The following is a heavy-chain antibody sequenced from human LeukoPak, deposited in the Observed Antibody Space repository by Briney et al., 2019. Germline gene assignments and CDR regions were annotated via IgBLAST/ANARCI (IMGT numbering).Heavy chain of an antibody. Sequence: KPSETLSLTCTVSGGSISSGGYYWSWIRQPPGKGLEWIGYIYLSGSTYYNPSLKSRVTISVDRSKNQFSLKLSSVTAADTAVYYCARHGVMVRGGDPYFDLWGRGTLVTVSS. CDR2: IYLSGST. CDR3: ARHGVMVRGGDPYFDL. V-gene: IGHV4-30-2*01. CDR1: GGSISSGGYY. D-gene: IGHD3-10*01. J-gene: IGHJ2*01.